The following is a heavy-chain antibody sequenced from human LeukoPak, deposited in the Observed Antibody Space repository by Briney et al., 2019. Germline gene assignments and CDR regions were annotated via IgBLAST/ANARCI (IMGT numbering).Heavy chain of an antibody. CDR2: INHSGST. CDR1: GGSFSGYY. J-gene: IGHJ4*02. D-gene: IGHD2-21*01. V-gene: IGHV4-34*01. CDR3: ARLLPRDY. Sequence: SETLSLTCAVYGGSFSGYYWSWIRQPPGKGLEWIGEINHSGSTNYNPSLKSRVTISVDTSKNQFSLKLSSVTAADSAVYYCARLLPRDYWGQGTLVTVSS.